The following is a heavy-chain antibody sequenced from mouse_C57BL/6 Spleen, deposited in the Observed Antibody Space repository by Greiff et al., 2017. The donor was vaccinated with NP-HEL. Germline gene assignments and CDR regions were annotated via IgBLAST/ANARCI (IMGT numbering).Heavy chain of an antibody. V-gene: IGHV5-9-1*02. CDR3: TREGGLLVAY. J-gene: IGHJ3*01. Sequence: EVKLVESGEGLVKPGGSLKLSCAASGFTFSSCAMSWVRQTPETRLEWVAYISSGGDCIYYADTVKGRFNIARDNARNTLYLQMSSLKSGDTAMYYCTREGGLLVAYCGQGTRVTVSA. D-gene: IGHD1-1*02. CDR2: ISSGGDCI. CDR1: GFTFSSCA.